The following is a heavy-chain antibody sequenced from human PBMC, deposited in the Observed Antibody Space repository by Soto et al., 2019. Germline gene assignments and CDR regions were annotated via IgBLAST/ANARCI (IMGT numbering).Heavy chain of an antibody. J-gene: IGHJ6*02. CDR1: GGSFSGYY. CDR2: INHSGST. Sequence: SETLSLTCAVYGGSFSGYYWSWIRQPPGKGLEWIGEINHSGSTNYNPSLKSRVTISVDTSKNQFSLKLSSVTAADTAVYYCARGELLLVRYYYGMDVWGQGTTVTLS. V-gene: IGHV4-34*01. CDR3: ARGELLLVRYYYGMDV. D-gene: IGHD1-26*01.